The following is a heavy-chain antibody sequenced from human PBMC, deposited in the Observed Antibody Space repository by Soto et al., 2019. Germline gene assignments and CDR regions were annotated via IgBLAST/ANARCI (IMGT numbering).Heavy chain of an antibody. Sequence: TGGSLRLSCAASGFTFSSYGMHWVRQAPGKELEWVAVISYDGSNKYYADSVRGRFTISRDNPKNTLDLQMNSLRPEDTAVYYCAKERQYYYYYGMDVWGQGTTVTVSS. CDR3: AKERQYYYYYGMDV. J-gene: IGHJ6*02. D-gene: IGHD4-4*01. CDR1: GFTFSSYG. CDR2: ISYDGSNK. V-gene: IGHV3-30*18.